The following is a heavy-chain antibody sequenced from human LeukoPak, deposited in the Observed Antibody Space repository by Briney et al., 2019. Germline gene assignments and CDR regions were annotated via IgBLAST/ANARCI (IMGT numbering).Heavy chain of an antibody. J-gene: IGHJ4*02. Sequence: GGSLRPSCAASGFTFSSYGMHWVRQAPGKGLEWVAVISYDGSNKYYADSVKGRFTISRDNSKNTLYLQMNSVRAEDTAVYYCAKGLGYSYGYLLDYWGQGTLVTVSS. CDR1: GFTFSSYG. V-gene: IGHV3-30*18. CDR3: AKGLGYSYGYLLDY. CDR2: ISYDGSNK. D-gene: IGHD5-18*01.